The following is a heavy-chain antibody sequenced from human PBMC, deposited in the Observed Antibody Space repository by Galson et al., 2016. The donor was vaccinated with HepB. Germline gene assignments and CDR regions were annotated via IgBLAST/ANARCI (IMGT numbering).Heavy chain of an antibody. J-gene: IGHJ4*02. CDR2: TSSSANSI. CDR3: ARKKLSIATDSTPVLES. D-gene: IGHD2-15*01. V-gene: IGHV3-23*01. Sequence: SLRLSCAASGFAFSNYAMTWVRQIPGRRLEWVAGTSSSANSICYADSVKGRFTISRDNSINTLFLYMNSLRAEDTGVYFCARKKLSIATDSTPVLESWGQGTLVTVSS. CDR1: GFAFSNYA.